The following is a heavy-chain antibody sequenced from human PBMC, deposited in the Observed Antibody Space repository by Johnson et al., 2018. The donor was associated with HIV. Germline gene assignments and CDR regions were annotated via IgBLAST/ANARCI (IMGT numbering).Heavy chain of an antibody. CDR2: ISGNGGST. CDR1: GFTFSSHH. D-gene: IGHD6-13*01. J-gene: IGHJ3*02. V-gene: IGHV3-64*01. Sequence: GQLVESGGGLVQPGESLRLSCGASGFTFSSHHMYWVRQAPGKGLEHVSAISGNGGSTYYANSVKGRFTISRDNFKNTLYLQMGSLTAEDMAVYYCARRRYSTSWQEAFDIWGRGTMVTVSS. CDR3: ARRRYSTSWQEAFDI.